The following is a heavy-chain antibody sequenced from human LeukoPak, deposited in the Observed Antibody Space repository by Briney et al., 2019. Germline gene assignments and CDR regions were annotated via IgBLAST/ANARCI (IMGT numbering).Heavy chain of an antibody. V-gene: IGHV4-39*01. CDR2: IYYSGST. J-gene: IGHJ4*02. Sequence: PSETLSLTCTVSGGSISSSSYYWGWIRQPPGKGLEGIGSIYYSGSTYYNPSLKSRVTISVDTSKNQFSLKLSSVTAADTAVYYCARHRYCSSTSCYDYFDYWGQGTLVTVSS. CDR3: ARHRYCSSTSCYDYFDY. D-gene: IGHD2-2*01. CDR1: GGSISSSSYY.